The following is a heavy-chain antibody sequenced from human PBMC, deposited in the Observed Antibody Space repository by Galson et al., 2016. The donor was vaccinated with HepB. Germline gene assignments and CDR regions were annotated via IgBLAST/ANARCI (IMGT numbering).Heavy chain of an antibody. CDR3: AKHWIRPHDL. D-gene: IGHD2-2*03. CDR1: GFNFRSFD. J-gene: IGHJ5*02. CDR2: ITYVGVR. Sequence: SLRLSCAASGFNFRSFDMSWVRQAPGKGLEWVSGITYVGVRYYADSVKGRFTISRDDSSGQVFLEMHSLRGEDTALYYCAKHWIRPHDLWGQGTLVTVSS. V-gene: IGHV3-23*01.